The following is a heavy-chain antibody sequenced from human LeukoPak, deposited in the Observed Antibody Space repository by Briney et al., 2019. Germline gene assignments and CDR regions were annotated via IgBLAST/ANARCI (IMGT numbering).Heavy chain of an antibody. J-gene: IGHJ6*03. CDR2: IIPSVGTA. Sequence: GASVKVSCKASGGTFSSYAISWVRQAPGQGLEWMGVIIPSVGTANYAQKFQGRVTITTDESTSTAYMELSSLRSEDTAVYYCASAETAMVGDYYMDVWGKGTTVTVSS. CDR3: ASAETAMVGDYYMDV. V-gene: IGHV1-69*05. CDR1: GGTFSSYA. D-gene: IGHD5-18*01.